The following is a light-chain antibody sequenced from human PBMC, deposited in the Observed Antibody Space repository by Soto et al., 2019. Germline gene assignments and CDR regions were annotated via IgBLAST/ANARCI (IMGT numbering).Light chain of an antibody. V-gene: IGKV1-5*03. J-gene: IGKJ1*01. Sequence: DIRITQSPSTLSASVGARVTINCRASQSVSTWLAWFQQKPGKAPKLLIYKASSLQSEVPSRFSGSGSGTAFTLTITSLQPDDFAVYYCQQYKSSSTFGQGTKV. CDR3: QQYKSSST. CDR2: KAS. CDR1: QSVSTW.